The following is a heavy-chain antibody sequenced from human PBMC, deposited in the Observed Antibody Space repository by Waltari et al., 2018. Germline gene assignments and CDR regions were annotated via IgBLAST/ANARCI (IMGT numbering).Heavy chain of an antibody. J-gene: IGHJ3*02. Sequence: EVRLLQSWAEVKKPGPTFKISCRLSGYTLSDYYIHWIQQAPGKGLQWMGLVDPDDGQTIYAEALQGRISMTADSSRKTVYMELTSLTSDDSAVYYCATGLGDSISASRPFEIWGQGTVITVSS. CDR1: GYTLSDYY. CDR3: ATGLGDSISASRPFEI. V-gene: IGHV1-69-2*01. CDR2: VDPDDGQT. D-gene: IGHD3-3*02.